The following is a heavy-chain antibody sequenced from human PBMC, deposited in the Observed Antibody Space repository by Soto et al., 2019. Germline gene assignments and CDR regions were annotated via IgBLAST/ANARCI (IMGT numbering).Heavy chain of an antibody. CDR2: ISYDGSNK. CDR1: GFTFSSYA. V-gene: IGHV3-30-3*01. J-gene: IGHJ4*02. Sequence: GGSLRLSCAASGFTFSSYAMHWVRQAPGKGLEWVAVISYDGSNKYYADSVKGRFTISRDNSKNTLYLQMNSLRAEDTAVYYCARSHNDYSNYFDYWGQGTPVTVSS. CDR3: ARSHNDYSNYFDY. D-gene: IGHD4-4*01.